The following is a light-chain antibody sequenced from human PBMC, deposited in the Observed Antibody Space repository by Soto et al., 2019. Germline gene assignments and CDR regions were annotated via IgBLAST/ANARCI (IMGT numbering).Light chain of an antibody. Sequence: EIVLTQSPGTLSLSPGERATLSCRASQSVSSNYLAWYQQKPGQAPRLLIYRASSRATGIPDRFSGSGSGTDFTLTISRLEPEDFAMYYCHQYGSSVWTFGQGTKVEIK. CDR2: RAS. CDR1: QSVSSNY. V-gene: IGKV3-20*01. J-gene: IGKJ1*01. CDR3: HQYGSSVWT.